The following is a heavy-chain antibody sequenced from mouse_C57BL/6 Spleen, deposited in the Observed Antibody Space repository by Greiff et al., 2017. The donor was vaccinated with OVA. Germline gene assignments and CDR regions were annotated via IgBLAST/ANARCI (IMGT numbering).Heavy chain of an antibody. Sequence: QVQLQQSGAELVRPGASVTLSCKASGYTFTDYEMHWVKQTPVHGLEWIGAIDPETGGTAYNEKFKGKAILTADKSSSTAYMELSSLTSEDSAVYYCTRGAFYYGNYWYFDYWGQGITLSAAS. V-gene: IGHV1-15*01. CDR1: GYTFTDYE. J-gene: IGHJ2*01. D-gene: IGHD2-1*01. CDR2: IDPETGGT. CDR3: TRGAFYYGNYWYFDY.